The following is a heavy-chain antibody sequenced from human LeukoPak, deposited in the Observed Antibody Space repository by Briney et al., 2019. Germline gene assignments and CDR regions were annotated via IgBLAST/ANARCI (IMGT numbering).Heavy chain of an antibody. CDR3: ARETSITMVRGVSGYFDY. CDR2: ISYDGRQK. V-gene: IGHV3-30*19. Sequence: GGSLRLSCAASGFTFSSYGMHWVRQAPGKGLEWVAVISYDGRQKYYGDSVKGRFTISRDNPKNTLYLQMNSLRAEDTAVYYCARETSITMVRGVSGYFDYWGQGTLVTVSS. D-gene: IGHD3-10*01. CDR1: GFTFSSYG. J-gene: IGHJ4*02.